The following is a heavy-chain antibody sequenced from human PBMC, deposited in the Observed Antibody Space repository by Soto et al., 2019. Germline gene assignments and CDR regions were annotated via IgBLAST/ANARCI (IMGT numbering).Heavy chain of an antibody. D-gene: IGHD3-10*01. CDR1: GFSFSTYS. Sequence: PGGSLRLSCGASGFSFSTYSMNWVRQAPGKGLEWVSGISTSSSTYYADSVQGRFTISRDNAKNSLFLQMNSLRAEDTAVYYCVGGLVAYWYFDLWGRGTLVTVS. CDR2: ISTSSST. V-gene: IGHV3-21*01. J-gene: IGHJ2*01. CDR3: VGGLVAYWYFDL.